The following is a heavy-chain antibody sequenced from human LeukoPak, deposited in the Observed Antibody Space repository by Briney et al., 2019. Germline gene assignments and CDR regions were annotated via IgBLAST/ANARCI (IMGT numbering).Heavy chain of an antibody. CDR1: EFTLSSYW. Sequence: GGSLRLSCAASEFTLSSYWMSWVRQAPGKGLEWVANIKQDGSEKYYVDSVKGRFTISRDNSKNTLCLQMNSLRAEDTAVYYCARQSSGSSFDYWGQGTLVTVSS. D-gene: IGHD1-26*01. CDR3: ARQSSGSSFDY. V-gene: IGHV3-7*03. J-gene: IGHJ4*02. CDR2: IKQDGSEK.